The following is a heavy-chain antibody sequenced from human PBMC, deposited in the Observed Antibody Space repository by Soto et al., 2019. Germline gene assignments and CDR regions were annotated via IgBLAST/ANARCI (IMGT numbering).Heavy chain of an antibody. Sequence: QVQLQESGPGLVKPSQTLSLTCTVSGGSISSGGYYWSWIRQHPGKGLEWIGYSYYSGSTYYNQSHKSPATISINTSKNQFSLKLSTVTAAETAIYYCARVPYCSSTSCYGRTDYYYYYYMDVRSKGTTITVYS. CDR3: ARVPYCSSTSCYGRTDYYYYYYMDV. D-gene: IGHD2-2*01. V-gene: IGHV4-31*01. CDR1: GGSISSGGYY. CDR2: SYYSGST. J-gene: IGHJ6*03.